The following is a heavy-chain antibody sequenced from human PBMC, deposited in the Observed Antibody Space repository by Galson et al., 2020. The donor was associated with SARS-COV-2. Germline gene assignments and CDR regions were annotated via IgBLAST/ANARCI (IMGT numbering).Heavy chain of an antibody. Sequence: ETSETLSLTCAVSGGSISSGGYSWSWIRQPPGKGLEWIGHNYHSGSTYYNPSLKSRVTITVDRSKNQFSLKLSSVTAADTAVFYCARLRDFWSDHYFDSWGQGTLVTVSS. CDR1: GGSISSGGYS. CDR2: NYHSGST. CDR3: ARLRDFWSDHYFDS. D-gene: IGHD3-3*01. V-gene: IGHV4-30-2*01. J-gene: IGHJ4*02.